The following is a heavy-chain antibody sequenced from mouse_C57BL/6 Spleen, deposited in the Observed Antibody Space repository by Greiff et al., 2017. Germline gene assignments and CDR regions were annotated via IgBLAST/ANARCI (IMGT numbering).Heavy chain of an antibody. CDR2: IDPSDSET. CDR1: GYTFTSYW. CDR3: ARGGLHYYGSSYVYFVV. J-gene: IGHJ1*03. V-gene: IGHV1-52*01. Sequence: QVQLQQPGAELVRPGSSVKLSCKASGYTFTSYWMHWVKQRPIQGLEWIGNIDPSDSETHYNQKFKDKATLTVDKSSSTAYMQLSSLTSEDSAVYYCARGGLHYYGSSYVYFVVGGTGTTVTVSS. D-gene: IGHD1-1*01.